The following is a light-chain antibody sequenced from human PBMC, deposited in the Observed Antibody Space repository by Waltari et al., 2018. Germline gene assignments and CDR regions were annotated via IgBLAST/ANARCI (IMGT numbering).Light chain of an antibody. CDR2: DES. Sequence: ETVLTQSPATLSLSPGERATLSCRASQSISSHLAWYQQKPGQPPRLLICDESKRATGIPARFSCSGSGTDFTLTISSLEPEDFAVYYCQQRSNLWTFGQGTKVEIK. V-gene: IGKV3-11*01. J-gene: IGKJ1*01. CDR1: QSISSH. CDR3: QQRSNLWT.